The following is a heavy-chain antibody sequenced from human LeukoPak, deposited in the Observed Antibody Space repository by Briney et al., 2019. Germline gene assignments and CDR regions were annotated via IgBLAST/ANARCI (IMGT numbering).Heavy chain of an antibody. CDR3: ARAMSYSQHFFDY. V-gene: IGHV4-61*02. CDR2: IFATGST. J-gene: IGHJ4*02. CDR1: GDSITSGSYY. Sequence: SETLSLTCSVSGDSITSGSYYWSWLRQPAGKGLEWIGRIFATGSTNYNPSLERRVTISLDTSKNGFSLKLTSVTAADTAVYFCARAMSYSQHFFDYWGQGTLVTVSS. D-gene: IGHD2-15*01.